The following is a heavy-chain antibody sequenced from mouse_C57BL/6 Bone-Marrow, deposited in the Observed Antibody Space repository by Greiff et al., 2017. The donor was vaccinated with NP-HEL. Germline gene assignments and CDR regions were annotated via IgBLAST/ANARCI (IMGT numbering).Heavy chain of an antibody. CDR2: INPYNGGT. V-gene: IGHV1-19*01. Sequence: EVQLQQSGPVLVKPGASVKMSCKASGYTFTDYYMNWVKQSHGKSLEWIGVINPYNGGTSYNQKFKGKATLTVDKSSSTAYMGLNSLTSEDSAVYYCANYDPPFDYWGQGTTLTVSS. D-gene: IGHD2-4*01. J-gene: IGHJ2*01. CDR1: GYTFTDYY. CDR3: ANYDPPFDY.